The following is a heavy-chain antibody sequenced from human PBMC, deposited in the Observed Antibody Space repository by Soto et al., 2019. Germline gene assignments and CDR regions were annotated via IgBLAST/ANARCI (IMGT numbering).Heavy chain of an antibody. CDR1: GGAVNSYN. D-gene: IGHD3-3*01. CDR2: IYSSGST. Sequence: PSETLSLTCTVSGGAVNSYNWTWIRQPAGKGLEWIGRIYSSGSTKYNPSLQSRVTMSLDTSKNQFSLRLTSVTAADTAVYYCARGQRFSDWFDPWGQGTLVTVSS. CDR3: ARGQRFSDWFDP. J-gene: IGHJ5*02. V-gene: IGHV4-4*07.